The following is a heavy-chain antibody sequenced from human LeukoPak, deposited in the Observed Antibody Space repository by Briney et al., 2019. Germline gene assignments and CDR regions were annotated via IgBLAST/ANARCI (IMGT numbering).Heavy chain of an antibody. CDR3: ATGIAVAGPLDY. Sequence: GGSLRLSCAASGFTFSSYAMHWVRQAPGKGLEWVAVISYDGSNKYYADSVKGRFTISRDNSKNTLYLQMNSQRAEDTAVYYCATGIAVAGPLDYWGQGTLVTVSS. D-gene: IGHD6-19*01. CDR2: ISYDGSNK. J-gene: IGHJ4*02. CDR1: GFTFSSYA. V-gene: IGHV3-30-3*01.